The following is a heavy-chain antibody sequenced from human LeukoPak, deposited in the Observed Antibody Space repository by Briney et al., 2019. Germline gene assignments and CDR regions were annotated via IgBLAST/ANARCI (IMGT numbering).Heavy chain of an antibody. J-gene: IGHJ4*02. CDR3: ARHHRPFDHDTSGTYLDY. V-gene: IGHV5-51*01. CDR1: GYRFSSYW. CDR2: IHPFDSET. D-gene: IGHD3-22*01. Sequence: GESLKISCKVSGYRFSSYWIGWVRQMPGKGLGWMGIIHPFDSETKYSPSFQGQVTISADNSISTAYLQWGSLKASGTAVYFCARHHRPFDHDTSGTYLDYWGQGTPVTVSS.